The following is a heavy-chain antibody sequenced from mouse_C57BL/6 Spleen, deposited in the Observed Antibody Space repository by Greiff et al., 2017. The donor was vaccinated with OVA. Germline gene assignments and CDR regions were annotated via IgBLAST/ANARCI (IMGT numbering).Heavy chain of an antibody. CDR2: IHPNSGST. CDR3: ARWRLSAWFAY. CDR1: GYTFTSYW. Sequence: QVQLKQPGAELVKPGASVKLSCKASGYTFTSYWMHWVKQRTGQGLEWIGMIHPNSGSTNYNEKFKSKATLTVDKSSSTAYMQLSSLTSEDSAVYYCARWRLSAWFAYWGQGTLVTVSA. V-gene: IGHV1-64*01. J-gene: IGHJ3*01.